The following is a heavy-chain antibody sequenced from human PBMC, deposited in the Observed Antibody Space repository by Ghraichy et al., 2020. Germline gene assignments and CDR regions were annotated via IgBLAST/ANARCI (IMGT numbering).Heavy chain of an antibody. V-gene: IGHV4-59*01. Sequence: SETLSLTCTVSGGSISSYYWSWIRQPPGKGLEWIGYIYYSGSTNYNPSLKSRVTISVDTSKNQFSLKLSSVTAADTAVYYCAREMVSGWEGYYFDYWGQGTLVTVSS. J-gene: IGHJ4*02. CDR2: IYYSGST. CDR3: AREMVSGWEGYYFDY. D-gene: IGHD6-19*01. CDR1: GGSISSYY.